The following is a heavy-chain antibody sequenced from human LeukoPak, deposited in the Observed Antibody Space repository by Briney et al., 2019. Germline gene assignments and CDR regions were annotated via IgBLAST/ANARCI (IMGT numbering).Heavy chain of an antibody. CDR2: INTNTGNP. V-gene: IGHV7-4-1*02. CDR1: GYTFTSYA. CDR3: ARDGYYDSSGYYFPYYYYYMDV. J-gene: IGHJ6*03. D-gene: IGHD3-22*01. Sequence: ASVKVSCKASGYTFTSYAMNWVRQAPGQGLEWMGWINTNTGNPTYAQGFTGRFVFSLDTSVSTAYLQISSLEAEDTAVYYCARDGYYDSSGYYFPYYYYYMDVWGKGTTVTVSS.